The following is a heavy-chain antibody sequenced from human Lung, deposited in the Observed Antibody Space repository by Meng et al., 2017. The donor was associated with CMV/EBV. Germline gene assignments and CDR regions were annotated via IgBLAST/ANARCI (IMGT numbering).Heavy chain of an antibody. D-gene: IGHD2-2*02. J-gene: IGHJ5*02. Sequence: GESXKISCAASGFTFSSYWMHWVRQAPGKGLVWVSRINSDGSSTSYADSVKGRFTISRDNSKNTLYLQMNSLRAEDTAVYYCAKDPGGAAIRFWFDPWGQGTLVTVSS. CDR2: INSDGSST. CDR3: AKDPGGAAIRFWFDP. V-gene: IGHV3-74*01. CDR1: GFTFSSYW.